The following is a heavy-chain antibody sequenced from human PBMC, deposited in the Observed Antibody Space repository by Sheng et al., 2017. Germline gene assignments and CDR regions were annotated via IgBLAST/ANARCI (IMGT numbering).Heavy chain of an antibody. Sequence: QVQLVESGGGVVHPGRSLRLSCAASGFTFSYYPMHWVRQAPGKGLEWVAVVSYDGSNTDYAESVKGRFAISRDNSKNRLYLEMNNLRTDDTARYYCTRDSSVGQWPPVAFDHWGLGSLVTVSS. CDR3: TRDSSVGQWPPVAFDH. V-gene: IGHV3-30*09. CDR1: GFTFSYYP. CDR2: VSYDGSNT. J-gene: IGHJ4*02. D-gene: IGHD6-19*01.